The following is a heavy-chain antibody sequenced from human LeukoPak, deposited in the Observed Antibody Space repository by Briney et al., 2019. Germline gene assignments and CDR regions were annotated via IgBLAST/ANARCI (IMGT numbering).Heavy chain of an antibody. D-gene: IGHD5-12*01. V-gene: IGHV4-39*01. CDR3: ARGYGRAYYYYYGMDV. CDR2: IYYSGST. Sequence: SETLSLTCTVSGGSISSSSYYWGWIRQPPGKGLEWIGSIYYSGSTYYNPSLKSRVTISVDTSKNQFSLKLSSVTAADTAVYYCARGYGRAYYYYYGMDVWGQGTTVTVSS. J-gene: IGHJ6*01. CDR1: GGSISSSSYY.